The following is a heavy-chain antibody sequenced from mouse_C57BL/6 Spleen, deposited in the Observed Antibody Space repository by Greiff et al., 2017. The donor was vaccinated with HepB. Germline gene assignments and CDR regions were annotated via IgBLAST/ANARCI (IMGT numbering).Heavy chain of an antibody. D-gene: IGHD3-2*02. J-gene: IGHJ3*01. CDR2: IYPRDGST. Sequence: VQLQQSGPELVKPGASVKLSCKASGYTFTSYDLNWVKQRPGQGLEWIGWIYPRDGSTKYNEKFKGKATLTVDTSSSTAYMELHSLTSEDSAVSFCERSGFSGSFAYWGPGTLVTVSA. V-gene: IGHV1-85*01. CDR1: GYTFTSYD. CDR3: ERSGFSGSFAY.